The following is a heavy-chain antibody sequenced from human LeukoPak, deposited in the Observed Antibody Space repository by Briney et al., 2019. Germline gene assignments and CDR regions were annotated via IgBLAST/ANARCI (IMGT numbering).Heavy chain of an antibody. CDR2: IYYSGNT. Sequence: SETLSLTCTVSGVSISSSNSCWGWIRQPPGKGLEWIGSIYYSGNTYYNASLKSQVSISIDTSKNQFSLRLTSVTAADTAVYYCARQTGSGLFILPGGQGTLVTVSS. J-gene: IGHJ4*02. V-gene: IGHV4-39*01. CDR1: GVSISSSNSC. D-gene: IGHD3/OR15-3a*01. CDR3: ARQTGSGLFILP.